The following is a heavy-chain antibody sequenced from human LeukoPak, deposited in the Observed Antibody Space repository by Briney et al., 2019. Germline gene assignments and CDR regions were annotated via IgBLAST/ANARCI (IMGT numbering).Heavy chain of an antibody. J-gene: IGHJ4*02. V-gene: IGHV1-69*05. CDR3: AMEGPTYSYGVDFDY. D-gene: IGHD5-18*01. CDR1: GGTFSSYA. Sequence: GASVKVSCKASGGTFSSYAISWVRQAPGQGLEWMGGIIPIFGTANYAQKFQGRVTITTDESTSTAYMELSSLRSEDTAVYYCAMEGPTYSYGVDFDYWGQGTLVTVSS. CDR2: IIPIFGTA.